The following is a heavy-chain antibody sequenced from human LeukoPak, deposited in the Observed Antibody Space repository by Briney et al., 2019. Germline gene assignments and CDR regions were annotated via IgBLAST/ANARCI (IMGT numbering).Heavy chain of an antibody. CDR2: INPNSGGT. J-gene: IGHJ4*02. D-gene: IGHD3-3*01. Sequence: GASVKVSCKASGYTFSGYYMHWVRQAPGQGLEWMGWINPNSGGTKSAQKFQGRVTMTRDTSISTAYMELSRLRSDDTAVYYCARVEASREYDFWSGYLDYWGQGTLVTVSS. CDR1: GYTFSGYY. CDR3: ARVEASREYDFWSGYLDY. V-gene: IGHV1-2*02.